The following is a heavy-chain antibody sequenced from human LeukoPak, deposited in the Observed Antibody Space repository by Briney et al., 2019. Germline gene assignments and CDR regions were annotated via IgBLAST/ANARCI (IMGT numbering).Heavy chain of an antibody. CDR2: IYYSGGT. Sequence: PSQTLSLTCAVSGGSISSGGYSWSWIRQPPGKGLEWIGYIYYSGGTYYNPSLKSRVTISVDRSKNQFSLKLSSVTAADTAVYYCARAEGYYYALVYWGQGTLVTVSS. CDR3: ARAEGYYYALVY. CDR1: GGSISSGGYS. D-gene: IGHD3-22*01. J-gene: IGHJ4*02. V-gene: IGHV4-30-2*01.